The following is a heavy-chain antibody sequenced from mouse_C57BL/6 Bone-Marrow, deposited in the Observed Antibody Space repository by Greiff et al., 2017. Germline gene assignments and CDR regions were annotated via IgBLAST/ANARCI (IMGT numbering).Heavy chain of an antibody. CDR3: TRDGVLFFDY. V-gene: IGHV5-9-1*02. Sequence: EVQVVESGEGLVKPGGSLNLSCAASGFTFSSYAMSWVRQTPEKRLEWVAYISSGGDYIYYADTVKGRFTISRDNARNTLYLQMSSLKSEDTAMYYCTRDGVLFFDYWGQGTTLTVSS. J-gene: IGHJ2*01. CDR1: GFTFSSYA. CDR2: ISSGGDYI. D-gene: IGHD1-1*02.